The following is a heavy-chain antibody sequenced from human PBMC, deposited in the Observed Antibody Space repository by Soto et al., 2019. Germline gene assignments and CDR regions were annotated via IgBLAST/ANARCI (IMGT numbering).Heavy chain of an antibody. CDR3: ARRV. J-gene: IGHJ4*02. CDR1: GFTFSLYP. Sequence: EVKVLESGGGLVQPGGSLRLSCATSGFTFSLYPMNWVRQAPGKGLEWVSGISAGGDSTYYADSVKGRFTIFRDNSENSVYLQMNSLRVEDTAVYYCARRVWGQGTLVTVSS. V-gene: IGHV3-23*01. CDR2: ISAGGDST.